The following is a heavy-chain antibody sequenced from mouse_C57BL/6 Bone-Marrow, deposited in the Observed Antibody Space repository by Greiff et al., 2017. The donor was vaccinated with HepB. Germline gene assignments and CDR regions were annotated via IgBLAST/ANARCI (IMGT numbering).Heavy chain of an antibody. D-gene: IGHD1-1*01. V-gene: IGHV1-26*01. J-gene: IGHJ3*01. CDR1: GYTFTDYY. CDR2: INPNNGGT. CDR3: ARYDGSSSNFAY. Sequence: VQLQQSGPELVKPGASVKISCKASGYTFTDYYMNWVKQSHGKSLEWIGDINPNNGGTSYNQKFKGKATLTVDKSSSTAYMELRSLTSEDSAVYYCARYDGSSSNFAYWGQGTLVTVSA.